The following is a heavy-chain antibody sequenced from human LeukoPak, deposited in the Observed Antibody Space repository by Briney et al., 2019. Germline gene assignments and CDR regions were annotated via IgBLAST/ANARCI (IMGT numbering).Heavy chain of an antibody. V-gene: IGHV3-21*01. CDR1: GFTFSSYS. CDR2: ISSSSSYI. Sequence: GGSLRLSCAASGFTFSSYSMNWVRQAPGKGLEWVSSISSSSSYIYYADSVKGRFTISRDNAKNSLYLQMNSLRADDTAVYYCARDGSLFGTGNNWFDPWGQGTLVTVSS. D-gene: IGHD3-10*01. CDR3: ARDGSLFGTGNNWFDP. J-gene: IGHJ5*02.